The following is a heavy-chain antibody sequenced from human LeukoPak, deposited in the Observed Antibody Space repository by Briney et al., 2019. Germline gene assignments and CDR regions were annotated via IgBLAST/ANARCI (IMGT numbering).Heavy chain of an antibody. Sequence: SETLSLTCTVSGGSISSYYWSWIRQPPGKGLEWIGEINHSGSTNYNPSLKSRVTISVDTSKNQFSLKLSSVTAADTAVYYCARGRYGSGSYIPYYFDYWGQGTLVTVSS. CDR3: ARGRYGSGSYIPYYFDY. D-gene: IGHD3-10*01. J-gene: IGHJ4*02. CDR2: INHSGST. V-gene: IGHV4-34*01. CDR1: GGSISSYY.